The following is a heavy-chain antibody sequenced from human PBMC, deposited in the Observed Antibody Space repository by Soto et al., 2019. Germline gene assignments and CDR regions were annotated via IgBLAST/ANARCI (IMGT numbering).Heavy chain of an antibody. CDR3: ARDLYGTMVRGRLAMDV. CDR2: INAGNGNT. CDR1: GYTFTSYA. J-gene: IGHJ6*02. V-gene: IGHV1-3*01. Sequence: QVQLVQSGAEVKKPGASVKVSCKDSGYTFTSYAMHWVRQAPGQRLEWMGWINAGNGNTKYSQKFQGRVTITSDTSASTAYMELSSLRSEDTAVYYCARDLYGTMVRGRLAMDVWGQGTTVTVSS. D-gene: IGHD3-10*01.